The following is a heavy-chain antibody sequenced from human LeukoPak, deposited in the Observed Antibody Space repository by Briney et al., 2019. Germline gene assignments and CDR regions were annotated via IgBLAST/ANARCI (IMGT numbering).Heavy chain of an antibody. V-gene: IGHV3-13*01. CDR3: AREIAAAGGLDY. CDR2: IGTAGDT. D-gene: IGHD6-13*01. Sequence: GGSLRLSCAASGFTFSSYAMSWVRQAPGKGLEWVSAIGTAGDTYYPGSVKGRFTISRENAKNSLYLQMNSLRAGDTAVYYCAREIAAAGGLDYWGQGTLVTVSS. J-gene: IGHJ4*02. CDR1: GFTFSSYA.